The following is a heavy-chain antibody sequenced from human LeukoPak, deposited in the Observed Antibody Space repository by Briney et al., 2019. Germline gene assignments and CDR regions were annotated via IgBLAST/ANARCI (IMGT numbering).Heavy chain of an antibody. Sequence: SETLSLTCTVSGGSISSGDYYWSWIRQPPGKGLEWIGYIYYSGSTYYNPSLKSRITISVDTSKNQFSLKLSSVTAADTAVYYCAALYGDYGSDYWGQGTLVTVSS. CDR2: IYYSGST. J-gene: IGHJ4*02. V-gene: IGHV4-30-4*08. D-gene: IGHD4-17*01. CDR1: GGSISSGDYY. CDR3: AALYGDYGSDY.